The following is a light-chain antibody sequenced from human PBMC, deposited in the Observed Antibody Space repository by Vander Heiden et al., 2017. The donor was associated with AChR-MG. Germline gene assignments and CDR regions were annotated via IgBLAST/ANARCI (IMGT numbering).Light chain of an antibody. J-gene: IGKJ1*01. CDR2: GAS. CDR1: QSVSSSY. Sequence: EIVLTQSPGTLSLSPGERATLSCRASQSVSSSYLAWYQQKPGQDPRLLIYGASSRATGIPDRFSGSGSGTDFTLTISRLEPEDFAVYYCQQYGSSPPTWTFGQGTKVEIK. V-gene: IGKV3-20*01. CDR3: QQYGSSPPTWT.